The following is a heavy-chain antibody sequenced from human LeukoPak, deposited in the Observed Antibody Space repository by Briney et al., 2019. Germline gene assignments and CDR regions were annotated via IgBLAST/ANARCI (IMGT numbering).Heavy chain of an antibody. CDR2: ISAYSGNT. D-gene: IGHD1-26*01. Sequence: ASVKVSCKASGYTFTNYGISWVRQAPGQGLEWMGWISAYSGNTNYAQNLQGRVTMTTDTSTSTAYMELRSLRSDDTAVYYCARVLGSGSYCRWFDPWGQGTLVTVSS. CDR3: ARVLGSGSYCRWFDP. V-gene: IGHV1-18*01. CDR1: GYTFTNYG. J-gene: IGHJ5*02.